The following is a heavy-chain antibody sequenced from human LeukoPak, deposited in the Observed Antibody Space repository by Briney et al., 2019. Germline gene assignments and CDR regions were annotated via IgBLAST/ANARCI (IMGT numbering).Heavy chain of an antibody. CDR2: INHSGST. CDR3: ARAHHDSSGYFSYSYYYGMDV. Sequence: PSETLSLTCAVYGGSFSGYYWSWIRQPPGKGLEWIGEINHSGSTNYNPSLKSRVTISVDTSKNQFSLKLSSVTAADTAVYYCARAHHDSSGYFSYSYYYGMDVWGQGTTVTVSS. D-gene: IGHD3-22*01. V-gene: IGHV4-34*01. CDR1: GGSFSGYY. J-gene: IGHJ6*02.